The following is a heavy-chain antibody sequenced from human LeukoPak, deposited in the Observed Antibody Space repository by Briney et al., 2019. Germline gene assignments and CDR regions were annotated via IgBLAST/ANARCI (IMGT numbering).Heavy chain of an antibody. V-gene: IGHV1-18*01. D-gene: IGHD6-13*01. CDR3: ARARYSSSWYIPYYGMDV. Sequence: GASVKVSCKASGYTFTGYGIGWVRQAPGQGLEWMGWISAYNGNTNYAQKLQGRVTMTTDTSTSTAYMELRSLRSDDTAVYYCARARYSSSWYIPYYGMDVWGQGTTVTVSS. CDR1: GYTFTGYG. J-gene: IGHJ6*02. CDR2: ISAYNGNT.